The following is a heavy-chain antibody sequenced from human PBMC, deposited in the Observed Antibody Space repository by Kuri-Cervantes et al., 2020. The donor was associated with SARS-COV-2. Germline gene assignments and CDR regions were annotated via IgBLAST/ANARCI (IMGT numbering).Heavy chain of an antibody. Sequence: GGSLRLSCAASGFIVSSSYMSWVRQAPGKGLEWVSIIYAGGGTYYADSVKGRFTISRDNSKNTLYLQMNSLRAEDTAVYYCAKDRLTVAGWGLPDPLYYFDYWGQGALVTVSS. CDR1: GFIVSSSY. D-gene: IGHD6-19*01. CDR3: AKDRLTVAGWGLPDPLYYFDY. CDR2: IYAGGGT. V-gene: IGHV3-53*01. J-gene: IGHJ4*02.